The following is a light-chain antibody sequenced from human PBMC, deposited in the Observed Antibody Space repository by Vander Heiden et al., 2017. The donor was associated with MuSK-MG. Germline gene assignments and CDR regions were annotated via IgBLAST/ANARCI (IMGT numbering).Light chain of an antibody. Sequence: SYELTQPPSVPASPGQTASIPCSGDKLGDKYACWYQQKPGQSPVLVIYQDSRRPAGIPERFSGYNAGNTATLTIGGTQAMDEADYYCQAGDSSSVVFGGGTKLTVL. CDR1: KLGDKY. V-gene: IGLV3-1*01. J-gene: IGLJ2*01. CDR2: QDS. CDR3: QAGDSSSVV.